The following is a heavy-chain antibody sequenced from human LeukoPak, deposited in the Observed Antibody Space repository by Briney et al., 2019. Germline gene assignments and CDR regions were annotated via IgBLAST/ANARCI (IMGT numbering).Heavy chain of an antibody. CDR3: AREDCSGGSCYFEY. V-gene: IGHV3-30-3*01. J-gene: IGHJ4*02. CDR1: GFTVSTYG. D-gene: IGHD2-15*01. CDR2: ISFDGGSR. Sequence: PGGSLRLSCAASGFTVSTYGMHWVRQAPGKGLEWVAVISFDGGSRYYADSVKNRFTISRDNSKNTLYVEMNSLRAEDTAVYYCAREDCSGGSCYFEYWGQGTLVTVSS.